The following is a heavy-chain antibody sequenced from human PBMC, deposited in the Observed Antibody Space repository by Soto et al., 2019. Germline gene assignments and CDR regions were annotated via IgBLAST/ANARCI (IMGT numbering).Heavy chain of an antibody. CDR1: GVTFTDYS. V-gene: IGHV3-23*01. CDR3: VGDDGGLEGFDV. Sequence: QLLESGGDLVQPGGSLRLSCVVSGVTFTDYSLAWVRQTPGKGLEWVSGITQNGGVADYAASVKGRFTISRDSSKNTVFLQMNSLGVEDTATYYCVGDDGGLEGFDVWGRGTMVTVSS. CDR2: ITQNGGVA. D-gene: IGHD4-17*01. J-gene: IGHJ3*01.